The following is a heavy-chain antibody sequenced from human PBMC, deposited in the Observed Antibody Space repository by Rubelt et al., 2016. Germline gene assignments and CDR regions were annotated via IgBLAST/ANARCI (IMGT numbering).Heavy chain of an antibody. D-gene: IGHD3-22*01. V-gene: IGHV1-2*02. J-gene: IGHJ4*02. Sequence: QVQLVQSGAEVKKPGASVKVSCKASGYTFTSYGISWVRQAPGQGLEWMGWINPNSGGTNYAQKFQERVTRTRDTCISTAFMELSRLRYDDTGVYYCARFAIGGHSSGYLFDYWGQGTLVTVSS. CDR2: INPNSGGT. CDR1: GYTFTSYG. CDR3: ARFAIGGHSSGYLFDY.